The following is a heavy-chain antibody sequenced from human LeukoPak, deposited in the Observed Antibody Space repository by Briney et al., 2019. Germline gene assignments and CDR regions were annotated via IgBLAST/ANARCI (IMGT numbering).Heavy chain of an antibody. V-gene: IGHV4-34*01. J-gene: IGHJ6*02. CDR3: ARSGYSSGWYLNKDYYYYYGMDV. D-gene: IGHD6-19*01. CDR2: INHSGST. CDR1: GGSFSGYY. Sequence: PSETLSLTCAVYGGSFSGYYWSWSRQPPGKGLEWMGEINHSGSTNYNPSLKSRVTISVDTSKNQFSLKLSSVTAADTAVYYCARSGYSSGWYLNKDYYYYYGMDVWGQGTTVTVSS.